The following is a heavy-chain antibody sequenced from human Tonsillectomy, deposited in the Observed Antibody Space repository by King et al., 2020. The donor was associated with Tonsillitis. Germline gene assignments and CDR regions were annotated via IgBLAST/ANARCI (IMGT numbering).Heavy chain of an antibody. D-gene: IGHD4-23*01. Sequence: VQLVESGGGVVQPGRSLRLSCAASGFTFSSYGMHWVRQAPGKGLEWGAVIWYDGSNKYYADSVQGRFTISRDNSKNTLYLQMNSLRAEDTAVYYCATIQTTVEDAFDIWGQGTMVTVSS. V-gene: IGHV3-33*08. CDR3: ATIQTTVEDAFDI. J-gene: IGHJ3*02. CDR2: IWYDGSNK. CDR1: GFTFSSYG.